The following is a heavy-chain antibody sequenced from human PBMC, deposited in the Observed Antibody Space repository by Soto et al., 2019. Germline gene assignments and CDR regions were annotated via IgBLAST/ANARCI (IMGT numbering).Heavy chain of an antibody. J-gene: IGHJ4*02. CDR2: IIPILGIA. D-gene: IGHD3-10*01. CDR1: GGTFSSYT. CDR3: ARGRWFGVFDY. V-gene: IGHV1-69*02. Sequence: QVQLVQSGAEVKKPGSSVKVSCKASGGTFSSYTISWVRQAPGQGLEWMGRIIPILGIANYAQKFQGRVTITADKSTSTDYMELSSLRSEDTAVYYCARGRWFGVFDYWGQGTLVTVSS.